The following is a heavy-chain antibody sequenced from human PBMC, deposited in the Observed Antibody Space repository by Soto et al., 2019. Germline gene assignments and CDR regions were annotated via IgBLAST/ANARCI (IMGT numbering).Heavy chain of an antibody. V-gene: IGHV3-30-3*01. J-gene: IGHJ4*02. CDR1: GFTVSGSA. CDR3: ARAGSSRGLWLGPDY. Sequence: GGSQRLSCAASGFTVSGSAMHCVRQAPGKGLEWVAVISDDGTNKHYADSVRGRFTISRDNSKNTLNLQMDSLRPEDTAVYYCARAGSSRGLWLGPDYWGQGTQVTVSS. CDR2: ISDDGTNK. D-gene: IGHD5-18*01.